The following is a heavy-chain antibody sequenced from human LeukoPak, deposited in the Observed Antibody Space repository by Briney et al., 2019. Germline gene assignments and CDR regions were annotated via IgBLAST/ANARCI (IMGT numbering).Heavy chain of an antibody. CDR2: ISYDGSNK. CDR1: GFTFSSYG. J-gene: IGHJ4*02. Sequence: GGSLRLSCAASGFTFSSYGMHWVRQAPGKRLEWVAVISYDGSNKYYADSVKGRFTISRDNSKNTLYLQMNSLRAEDTAVYYCAKDSVAGTEMYYFDYWGQGTLVTVSS. CDR3: AKDSVAGTEMYYFDY. D-gene: IGHD6-19*01. V-gene: IGHV3-30*18.